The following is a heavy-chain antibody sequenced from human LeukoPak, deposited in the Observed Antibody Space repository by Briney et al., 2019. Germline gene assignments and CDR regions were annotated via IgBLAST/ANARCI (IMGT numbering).Heavy chain of an antibody. CDR1: GYSFATYW. CDR2: IYPGDSDT. D-gene: IGHD1-20*01. CDR3: ARLKGNWNHDY. Sequence: GESLKISCKGSGYSFATYWIGWVRQMTGKGLEWMGIIYPGDSDTRYSPSFQGQFTISADKSISTAYLQGSSLKASDTPMYYCARLKGNWNHDYWGQGTLVTVSS. V-gene: IGHV5-51*01. J-gene: IGHJ4*02.